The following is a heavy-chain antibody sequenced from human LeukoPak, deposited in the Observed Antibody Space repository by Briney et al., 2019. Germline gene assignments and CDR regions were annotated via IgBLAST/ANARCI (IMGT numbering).Heavy chain of an antibody. CDR3: AKVRGYCYDSSGYLDY. CDR2: ISWDGGST. D-gene: IGHD3-22*01. V-gene: IGHV3-43D*03. CDR1: GFTFDDYA. J-gene: IGHJ4*02. Sequence: TGGSLRLSCAASGFTFDDYAMHWVRQAPGKGLEWVSLISWDGGSTYYADSVKGRFTISRDNSKNSLYLQVNSLRAEDTALYYCAKVRGYCYDSSGYLDYWGQGTLVTVSS.